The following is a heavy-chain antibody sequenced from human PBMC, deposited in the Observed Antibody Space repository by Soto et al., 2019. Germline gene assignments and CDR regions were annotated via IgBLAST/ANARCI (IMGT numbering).Heavy chain of an antibody. V-gene: IGHV4-34*01. Sequence: SETLSLTCAVYGGSFSGYYWSWIRQPPGKGLEWIGEINHSGSTNYNPSLKSRVTISVDTSKNQFSLKLSSVTAADTAVYYCGCAAPRYFGGGSGSPGRHSWGEGTLV. CDR2: INHSGST. CDR3: GCAAPRYFGGGSGSPGRHS. D-gene: IGHD2-15*01. J-gene: IGHJ4*02. CDR1: GGSFSGYY.